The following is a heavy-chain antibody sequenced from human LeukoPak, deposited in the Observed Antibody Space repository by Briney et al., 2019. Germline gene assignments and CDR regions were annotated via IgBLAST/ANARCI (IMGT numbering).Heavy chain of an antibody. CDR1: GGSISGYY. J-gene: IGHJ6*03. Sequence: SETLSLTCSVSGGSISGYYWSWIRQPAGKGLEWIGRIYTSGSTNYNPSLKSRVTMSVDTSKNQFSLKLSYVTAADTAVYYCARVDVFGVVSSDYYYYYMDVWGKGTTATVSS. CDR2: IYTSGST. CDR3: ARVDVFGVVSSDYYYYYMDV. D-gene: IGHD3-3*01. V-gene: IGHV4-4*07.